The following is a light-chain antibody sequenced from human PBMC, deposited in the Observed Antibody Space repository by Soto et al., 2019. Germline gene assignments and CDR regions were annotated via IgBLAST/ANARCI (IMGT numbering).Light chain of an antibody. CDR3: QQSYNFLFT. Sequence: DIQMTQSPSSLSASVGDTVTITCRASQSISRYLNWYQQKPGKAPNLLIYGATSLQSGVPSRFSGSGSATDFTLTISSLQPEDFATYVCQQSYNFLFTFGPWTKVDIK. CDR1: QSISRY. V-gene: IGKV1-39*01. CDR2: GAT. J-gene: IGKJ3*01.